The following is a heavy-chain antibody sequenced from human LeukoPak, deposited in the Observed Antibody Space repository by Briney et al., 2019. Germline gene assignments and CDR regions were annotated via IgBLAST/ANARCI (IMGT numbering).Heavy chain of an antibody. CDR3: ARGFRNVLLWFGESGGGY. CDR1: GYTFTSYD. CDR2: INTNTGNP. V-gene: IGHV7-4-1*02. Sequence: ASVKVSCKASGYTFTSYDINWVRQATGQGLEWMGWINTNTGNPTYAQGFTGRFVFSLDTSVSTAYLQISSLKAEDTAVYYCARGFRNVLLWFGESGGGYWGQGTLVTVSS. D-gene: IGHD3-10*01. J-gene: IGHJ4*02.